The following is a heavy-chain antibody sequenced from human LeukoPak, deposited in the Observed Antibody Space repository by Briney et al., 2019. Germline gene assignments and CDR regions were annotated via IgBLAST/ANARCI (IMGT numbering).Heavy chain of an antibody. Sequence: PSETLSRTCTVSGGSISSYYWSWIRQPPGKGVEWIGYIHYSGSAYYNPSLTSRVTISVDTSKNQFSLRLGSVTAADTAVYYCAREGSRDFWSGPVYYFDYWGQGTLVTVSS. CDR1: GGSISSYY. D-gene: IGHD3-3*01. CDR2: IHYSGSA. V-gene: IGHV4-59*01. J-gene: IGHJ4*02. CDR3: AREGSRDFWSGPVYYFDY.